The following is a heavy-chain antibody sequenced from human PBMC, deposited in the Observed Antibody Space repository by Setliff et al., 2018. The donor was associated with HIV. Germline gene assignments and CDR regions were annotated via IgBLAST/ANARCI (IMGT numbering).Heavy chain of an antibody. CDR1: GFTVSSNY. CDR3: ARGGGYSSNWYSSSWAYYFDY. CDR2: IYRGGST. J-gene: IGHJ4*02. D-gene: IGHD6-13*01. V-gene: IGHV3-53*01. Sequence: PGGSLRLSCAASGFTVSSNYMTWVRQAPGKGLEWVSVIYRGGSTYYADSVKGRFTISRDNSKNTLYLQMNSLIAEDTAVYYCARGGGYSSNWYSSSWAYYFDYWGQGTLVTVSS.